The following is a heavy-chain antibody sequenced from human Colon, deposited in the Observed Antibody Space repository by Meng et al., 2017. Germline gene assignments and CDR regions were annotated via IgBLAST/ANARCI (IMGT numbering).Heavy chain of an antibody. CDR1: GYNFISYF. CDR3: ARDLAGLGGF. D-gene: IGHD6-19*01. J-gene: IGHJ4*02. V-gene: IGHV1-2*02. CDR2: IDPRNGDT. Sequence: QVQLVQSGAEVMKPGASVKVSCKTFGYNFISYFMYWGRQAPGQGLEWMGYIDPRNGDTRYHQKFQGRVTMTRDTSITTAYMEMTDLRDDDTAVYYCARDLAGLGGFWGQGTLVTVPS.